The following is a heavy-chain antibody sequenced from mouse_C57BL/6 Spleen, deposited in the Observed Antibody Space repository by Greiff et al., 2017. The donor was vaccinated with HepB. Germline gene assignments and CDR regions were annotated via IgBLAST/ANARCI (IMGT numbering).Heavy chain of an antibody. CDR2: ISSGGSYT. CDR3: ARRNWDQYYFDY. CDR1: GFTFSSYG. Sequence: DVKLVESGGDLVKPGGSLKLSCAASGFTFSSYGMSWVRQTPDKRLEWVATISSGGSYTYYPDSVKGRFTISRDNAKNTLYLQMSSLKSEDTAMYYCARRNWDQYYFDYWGQGTTLTVSS. J-gene: IGHJ2*01. D-gene: IGHD4-1*01. V-gene: IGHV5-6*02.